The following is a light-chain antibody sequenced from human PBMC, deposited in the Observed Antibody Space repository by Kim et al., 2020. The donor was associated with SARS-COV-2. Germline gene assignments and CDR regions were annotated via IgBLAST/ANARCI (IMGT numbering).Light chain of an antibody. CDR1: KLGDRY. V-gene: IGLV3-1*01. Sequence: SYELTQPPSVSVSPGQTASITCSGDKLGDRYACWYQQRPGQSPVLVIYEDDKRPSGIPERFSGSNSGNTATLTISGTQAMDEADYYCQAWDTATHVVCGGGTQLTVL. J-gene: IGLJ2*01. CDR2: EDD. CDR3: QAWDTATHVV.